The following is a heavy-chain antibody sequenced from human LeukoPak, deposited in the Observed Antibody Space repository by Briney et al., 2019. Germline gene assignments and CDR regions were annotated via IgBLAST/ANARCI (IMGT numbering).Heavy chain of an antibody. J-gene: IGHJ3*02. D-gene: IGHD3-16*02. V-gene: IGHV3-21*01. CDR2: ISGSSSYI. CDR1: GFTFSSYW. Sequence: GGSLRLSCAASGFTFSSYWMSWVRQAPGKGLEWVSSISGSSSYIYYADSVKGRFTISRHNAKNSLYLQMNSLRAEDTAVYYCARVPAGVIGMKDAFDIWGQGTMVTVSS. CDR3: ARVPAGVIGMKDAFDI.